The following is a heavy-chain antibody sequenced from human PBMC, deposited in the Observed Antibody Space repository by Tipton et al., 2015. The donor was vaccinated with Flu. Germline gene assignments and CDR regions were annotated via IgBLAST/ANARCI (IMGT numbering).Heavy chain of an antibody. Sequence: TLSLTCTVSGGSISSYYWSWIRQPPGKGLEWIGYIYYSGSTNYNPSLKSRVTISVDTSKNHFSLKLSSVTAADTAVYYCARVGGSSYYYYGMDVWGQGTTVTVSS. D-gene: IGHD1-26*01. CDR2: IYYSGST. J-gene: IGHJ6*02. CDR1: GGSISSYY. CDR3: ARVGGSSYYYYGMDV. V-gene: IGHV4-59*01.